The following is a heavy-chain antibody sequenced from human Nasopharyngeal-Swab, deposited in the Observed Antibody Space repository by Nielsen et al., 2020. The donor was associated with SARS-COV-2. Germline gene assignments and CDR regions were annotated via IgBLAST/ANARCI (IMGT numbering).Heavy chain of an antibody. V-gene: IGHV4-39*01. CDR2: IYYSGST. J-gene: IGHJ3*02. D-gene: IGHD2-2*01. Sequence: SETLSLTCTVSGGSISSSSYYWGWIRQPPGKGLEWIGSIYYSGSTYYNPSLKSRVTISVDTSKNQFSLKLSSVTAADTAVYYCASEEDIVVVPAATGAFDIWGQGTMVTFSS. CDR3: ASEEDIVVVPAATGAFDI. CDR1: GGSISSSSYY.